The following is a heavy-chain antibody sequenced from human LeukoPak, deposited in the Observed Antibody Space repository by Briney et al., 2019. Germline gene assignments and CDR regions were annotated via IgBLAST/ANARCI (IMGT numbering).Heavy chain of an antibody. D-gene: IGHD1-26*01. V-gene: IGHV3-53*01. CDR2: IYSGGST. Sequence: PGGSLRLSCAASGFTVSSNYMSWVRQAPGKGLEWVSVIYSGGSTYYADSVKGRFTISRDNSKNTLYLQMNSLRAEDTAVYYCARTQPRTAGELDYWGQGTLVTVSS. CDR3: ARTQPRTAGELDY. CDR1: GFTVSSNY. J-gene: IGHJ4*02.